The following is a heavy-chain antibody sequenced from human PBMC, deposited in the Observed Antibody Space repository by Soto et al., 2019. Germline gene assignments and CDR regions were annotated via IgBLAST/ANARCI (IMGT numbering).Heavy chain of an antibody. CDR3: ARGESDSYGPVEYNWFDP. CDR2: IWYDGSNK. CDR1: GFTFSSYG. J-gene: IGHJ5*02. Sequence: QVQLVESGGGVVQPGRSLRLSCAASGFTFSSYGMHWVRQAPGKGLECVAVIWYDGSNKYYADSVKGRFTISRDNSKNTLYLQMNSLRAEDTAVYYCARGESDSYGPVEYNWFDPWGQGTLVTVSS. V-gene: IGHV3-33*01. D-gene: IGHD5-18*01.